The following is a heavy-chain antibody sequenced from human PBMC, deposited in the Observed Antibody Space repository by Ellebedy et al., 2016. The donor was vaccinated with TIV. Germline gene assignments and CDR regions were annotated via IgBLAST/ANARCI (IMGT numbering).Heavy chain of an antibody. Sequence: GESLKISCAASGFRFSDYYMTWIRQAPGRGLEWISYISVDCGATYYSDSVKGRFTIYRDNSAQSLYLQINNRRADDTAVYYCARFRYTSFWHLGHNGLDYWGQGTLVSVSS. CDR3: ARFRYTSFWHLGHNGLDY. D-gene: IGHD6-19*01. CDR2: ISVDCGAT. J-gene: IGHJ4*02. CDR1: GFRFSDYY. V-gene: IGHV3-11*01.